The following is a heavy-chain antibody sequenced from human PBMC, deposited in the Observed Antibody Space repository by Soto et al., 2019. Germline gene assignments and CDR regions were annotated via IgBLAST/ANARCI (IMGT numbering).Heavy chain of an antibody. D-gene: IGHD6-13*01. CDR3: ARGESRGIAAAGTEYYFDY. Sequence: NLSETLSLTCAVYGGSFSGYYWSWIRQPPGKGLEWIGEINHSGSTNYNPSLKSRVTISVDTSKNQFSLKLSSVTAADTAVYYCARGESRGIAAAGTEYYFDYWGQGTLVTVSS. CDR1: GGSFSGYY. V-gene: IGHV4-34*01. J-gene: IGHJ4*02. CDR2: INHSGST.